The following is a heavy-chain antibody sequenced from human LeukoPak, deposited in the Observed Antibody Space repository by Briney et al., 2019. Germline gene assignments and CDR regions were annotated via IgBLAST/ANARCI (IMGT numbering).Heavy chain of an antibody. Sequence: SETLSLTCTVSGGSISSYYWSWIRQPPGKGLEWIGYIYYSGSTNYNPSLKSRVTISVDTSKNQFSLKLSSVTAADTAVYYCAAEAYSSSVNWFDPWGQGTLVTVSS. CDR3: AAEAYSSSVNWFDP. J-gene: IGHJ5*02. CDR2: IYYSGST. D-gene: IGHD6-13*01. V-gene: IGHV4-59*01. CDR1: GGSISSYY.